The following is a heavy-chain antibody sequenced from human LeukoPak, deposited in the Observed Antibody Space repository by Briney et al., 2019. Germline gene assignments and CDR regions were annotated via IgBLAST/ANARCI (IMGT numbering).Heavy chain of an antibody. Sequence: PGGSLRLSCAASGFTFSSYGMHWVRQAPGKGLEWVAFIRYDGSNKYYADSVKGRFTISRDNPKNTLYLQMNSLRAEDTAVYYCAKEKDYYGSGSYFNWFDPWGQGTLVTVSS. D-gene: IGHD3-10*01. CDR2: IRYDGSNK. CDR1: GFTFSSYG. J-gene: IGHJ5*02. V-gene: IGHV3-30*02. CDR3: AKEKDYYGSGSYFNWFDP.